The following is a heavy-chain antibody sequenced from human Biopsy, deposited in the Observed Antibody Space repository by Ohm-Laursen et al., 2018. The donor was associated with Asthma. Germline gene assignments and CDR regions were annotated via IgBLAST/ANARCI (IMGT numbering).Heavy chain of an antibody. CDR3: ARDVMEWYLPAFDF. CDR1: GFTFRSYA. V-gene: IGHV3-30-3*01. D-gene: IGHD3-3*01. Sequence: SLRLSCAASGFTFRSYAMHWVRQAPGKGLEWVAVGGSYYDGGLKYYADSVNGRFTVSRDDSKNTLYLQMNSLRPDDTAVYYCARDVMEWYLPAFDFWGKGTLVTVSS. J-gene: IGHJ4*02. CDR2: GGSYYDGGLK.